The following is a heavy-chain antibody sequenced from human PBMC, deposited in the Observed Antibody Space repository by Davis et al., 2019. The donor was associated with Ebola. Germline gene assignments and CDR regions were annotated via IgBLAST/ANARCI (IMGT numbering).Heavy chain of an antibody. CDR3: AKSPGVVVVVAAIQN. CDR1: GFTFSSYS. D-gene: IGHD2-15*01. V-gene: IGHV3-21*01. J-gene: IGHJ4*02. Sequence: PGGSLRLSCAASGFTFSSYSMNWVRQAPGKGLEWVSSISSSSSYIYYADSVKGRFTISRDNAKNSLYLQMNSLRAEDTAVYYCAKSPGVVVVVAAIQNWGQGTLVTVSS. CDR2: ISSSSSYI.